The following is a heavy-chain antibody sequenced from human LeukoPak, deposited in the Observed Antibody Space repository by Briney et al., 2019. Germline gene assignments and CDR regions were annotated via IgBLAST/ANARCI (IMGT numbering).Heavy chain of an antibody. V-gene: IGHV3-23*01. J-gene: IGHJ4*02. CDR3: AKDGDYYDSSGYYYASFDY. CDR1: GFTFSSYA. D-gene: IGHD3-22*01. Sequence: GASLRLSCAASGFTFSSYAMSWVRQAPGKGLEWVSAISGSGGSTYYADSVKGRFTISRDNSMNTLYLQMHSLRAEDTAVYYCAKDGDYYDSSGYYYASFDYWGQGTLVTVSS. CDR2: ISGSGGST.